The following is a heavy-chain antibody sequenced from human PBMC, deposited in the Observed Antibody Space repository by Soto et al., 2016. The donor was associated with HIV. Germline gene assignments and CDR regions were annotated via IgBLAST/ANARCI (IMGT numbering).Heavy chain of an antibody. Sequence: QVQLQESGPGLVKPSETLSLNCNFSGDSTTNYQWNWVRQSPGKGLEWIGYIHYSGNANYSPALQSRITISLDTSKSQFSLKIMSLTTADTAVYYCAAWAVSATAAHLDYWGQGILITVSS. CDR2: IHYSGNA. CDR3: AAWAVSATAAHLDY. CDR1: GDSTTNYQ. D-gene: IGHD1-26*01. V-gene: IGHV4-59*01. J-gene: IGHJ4*02.